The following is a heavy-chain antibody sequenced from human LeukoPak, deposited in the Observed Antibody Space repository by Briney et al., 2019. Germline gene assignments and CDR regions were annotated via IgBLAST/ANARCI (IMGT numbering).Heavy chain of an antibody. CDR3: ERDEAKKRGYRRYVDY. Sequence: ASVKVSCKASGYTFTRYYMHWVRQAAGQGLEWMGWINPNSGGTKYAQKFQGRVTMTRDTSISTNHMELSRIRSDDTAAYYCERDEAKKRGYRRYVDYWGQGTLVTVSS. D-gene: IGHD5-12*01. CDR1: GYTFTRYY. V-gene: IGHV1-2*02. J-gene: IGHJ4*02. CDR2: INPNSGGT.